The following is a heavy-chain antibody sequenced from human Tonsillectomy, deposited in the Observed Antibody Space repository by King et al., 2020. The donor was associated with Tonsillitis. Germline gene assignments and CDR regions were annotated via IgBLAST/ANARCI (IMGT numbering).Heavy chain of an antibody. Sequence: QLVQSGGDLVQPGGSLRLSCAASGFTFSSYAMSWVRQAPGKGLEWVSTISGSGGSTYYADSVKGRFTISRDNSKNTLYVQMNSLRAEDTAVYYCAKGAPGIAVAGSGAFDYWGQGTLVTVSS. CDR2: ISGSGGST. D-gene: IGHD6-19*01. CDR1: GFTFSSYA. V-gene: IGHV3-23*04. J-gene: IGHJ4*02. CDR3: AKGAPGIAVAGSGAFDY.